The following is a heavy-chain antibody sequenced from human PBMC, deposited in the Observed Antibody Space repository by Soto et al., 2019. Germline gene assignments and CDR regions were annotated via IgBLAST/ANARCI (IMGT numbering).Heavy chain of an antibody. V-gene: IGHV1-69*12. D-gene: IGHD5-12*01. CDR3: ARGNHRWLQLWYFDL. Sequence: QVQLVQSGAEVKKPGSSVKVSCKASGGTFSNYPISWVRQAPGQGLEWMGGIIPIFGTVNYAQKFQGRVTITADESTSTAYMELSSLRSEHTAVYYCARGNHRWLQLWYFDLWGRGTLVPVSP. CDR2: IIPIFGTV. J-gene: IGHJ2*01. CDR1: GGTFSNYP.